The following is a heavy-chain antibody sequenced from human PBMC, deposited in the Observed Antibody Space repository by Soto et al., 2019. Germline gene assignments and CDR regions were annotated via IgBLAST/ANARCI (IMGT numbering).Heavy chain of an antibody. V-gene: IGHV1-46*01. Sequence: ASVKVSCKASGHTFTSYYMHWVRQAPGQGLEWMGIINPSGGSTSYAQKFQGRVTMTRDTSTSTVYMELSSLRSEDTAVYYCARRYCSSTSCQNYYYYGMDVWGQGTTVTVSS. CDR1: GHTFTSYY. CDR3: ARRYCSSTSCQNYYYYGMDV. D-gene: IGHD2-2*01. J-gene: IGHJ6*02. CDR2: INPSGGST.